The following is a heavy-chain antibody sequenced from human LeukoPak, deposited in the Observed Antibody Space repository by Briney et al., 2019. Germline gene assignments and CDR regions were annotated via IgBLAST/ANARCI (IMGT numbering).Heavy chain of an antibody. CDR3: ARLGKIQLWPADPYFDY. D-gene: IGHD5-18*01. V-gene: IGHV4-39*01. J-gene: IGHJ4*02. CDR2: IYYSGST. Sequence: SETLSLTCTVSGGSISSSGYYWGWIRQPPEKGLGWIGSIYYSGSTYYNPSLKSRVTISVDTSKNQFSLKLSSVTAADTAVYYCARLGKIQLWPADPYFDYWGQGTLVTVSS. CDR1: GGSISSSGYY.